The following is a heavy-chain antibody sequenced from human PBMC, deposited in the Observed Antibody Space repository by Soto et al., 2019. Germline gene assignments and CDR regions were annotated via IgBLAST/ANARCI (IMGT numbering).Heavy chain of an antibody. CDR1: GFTFSSYA. D-gene: IGHD5-18*01. J-gene: IGHJ4*02. CDR2: ISYDGSNK. CDR3: ARDPYSYGPKFGYFDY. Sequence: PGGSLRLCCAASGFTFSSYAMHWVRQAPGKGLEWVAVISYDGSNKYYADSVKGRFTISRDNSKNTLYLQMNSLRAEDTAVYYCARDPYSYGPKFGYFDYWGQGTLVTVSS. V-gene: IGHV3-30-3*01.